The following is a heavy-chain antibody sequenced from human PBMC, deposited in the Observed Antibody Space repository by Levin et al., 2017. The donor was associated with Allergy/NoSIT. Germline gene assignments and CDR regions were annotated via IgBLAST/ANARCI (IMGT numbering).Heavy chain of an antibody. V-gene: IGHV3-48*03. Sequence: GESLKISCAASGFTFSSYEMNWVRQAPGKGLEWVSYISSSGSTIYYADSVKGRFTISRDNAKNSLYLQMNSLRAEDTAVYYCARYYRNYYYYGMDVWGQGTTVTVSS. CDR1: GFTFSSYE. CDR3: ARYYRNYYYYGMDV. CDR2: ISSSGSTI. J-gene: IGHJ6*02. D-gene: IGHD2/OR15-2a*01.